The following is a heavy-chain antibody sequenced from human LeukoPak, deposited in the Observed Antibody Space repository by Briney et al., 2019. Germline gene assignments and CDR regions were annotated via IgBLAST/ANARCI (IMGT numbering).Heavy chain of an antibody. J-gene: IGHJ3*02. D-gene: IGHD5-24*01. CDR2: ISSSGSAR. CDR3: ARGGFNYGAFDI. Sequence: PGGSLRLSCAASGFTFSDYYMSWIRQAPGKGLEWVSYISSSGSARYYADSVKGRFTISRDNAEKSLDLQMNSLRAEDTAVYYCARGGFNYGAFDIWGQGTMVTVSS. CDR1: GFTFSDYY. V-gene: IGHV3-11*01.